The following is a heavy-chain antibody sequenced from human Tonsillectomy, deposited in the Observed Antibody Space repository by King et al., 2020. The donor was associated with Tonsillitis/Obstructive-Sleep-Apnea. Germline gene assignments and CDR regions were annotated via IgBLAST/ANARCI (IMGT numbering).Heavy chain of an antibody. CDR1: GFTFSKAW. J-gene: IGHJ3*02. V-gene: IGHV3-15*07. Sequence: VQLVESGGGLVKPGGSLRLSCAASGFTFSKAWMNWVRQAPGKGLQWVGRIKSKGDGGTADYAAPVKGRFTISRDDSKNTLYLQMNSLKSEDTAVYFCTPDQALYHILLGTYLNGLSFAIWGQGTMVTVSS. D-gene: IGHD3-16*02. CDR3: TPDQALYHILLGTYLNGLSFAI. CDR2: IKSKGDGGTA.